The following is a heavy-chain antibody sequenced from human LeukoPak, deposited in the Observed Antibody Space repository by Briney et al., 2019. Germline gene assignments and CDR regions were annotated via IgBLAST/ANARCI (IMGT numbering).Heavy chain of an antibody. Sequence: PGGSLRLSCAASGFTFDDYGMSWVRQAPGKGLEWISGVNWNGGSTGYADSVKGRFTISRDNAKNSLYLQMNSLRAEDTALYYCVRDRCSSTSCHDSPNWFDPWVQGTLVTVSS. CDR1: GFTFDDYG. V-gene: IGHV3-20*04. CDR3: VRDRCSSTSCHDSPNWFDP. J-gene: IGHJ5*02. D-gene: IGHD2-2*01. CDR2: VNWNGGST.